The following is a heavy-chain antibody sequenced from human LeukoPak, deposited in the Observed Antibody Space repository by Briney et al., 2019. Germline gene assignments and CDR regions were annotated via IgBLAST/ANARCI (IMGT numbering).Heavy chain of an antibody. CDR3: AKEWRWLQSGNYFDY. Sequence: GGSLRLSCAASGFTFSSYAMSWVRQAPGKGLEWVSAISGSGGSTYYADSVRGRFTISRDNSKNTLNLQMNSLRAEDTAVYYCAKEWRWLQSGNYFDYWGQGTLVTVSS. CDR2: ISGSGGST. CDR1: GFTFSSYA. V-gene: IGHV3-23*01. J-gene: IGHJ4*02. D-gene: IGHD5-24*01.